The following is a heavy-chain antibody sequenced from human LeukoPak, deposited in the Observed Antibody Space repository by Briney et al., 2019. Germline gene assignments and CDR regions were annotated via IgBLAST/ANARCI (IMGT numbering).Heavy chain of an antibody. CDR3: AKDAERGFDFSNSLQS. Sequence: GGSLRLSCTTSGFTFSHYDMHWVRQAPGKGLEWVAVIWNDGSNKYYVDSVKGRFTISRDNSKKSVYLQLSSLRVEDTAVYYCAKDAERGFDFSNSLQSWGQGTLVTVSS. V-gene: IGHV3-33*06. CDR1: GFTFSHYD. D-gene: IGHD4-11*01. J-gene: IGHJ4*02. CDR2: IWNDGSNK.